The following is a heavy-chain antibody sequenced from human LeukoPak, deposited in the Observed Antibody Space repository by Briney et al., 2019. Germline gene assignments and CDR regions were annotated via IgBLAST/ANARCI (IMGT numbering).Heavy chain of an antibody. J-gene: IGHJ4*02. CDR1: GYTFTSYG. D-gene: IGHD6-13*01. V-gene: IGHV1-2*02. Sequence: ASVKVSCKTSGYTFTSYGYSWVRQAPGQGLEWMGWINPNSGGTNYAQKFQGRVTMTRDTSISTAYMELSRLRSDDTAVYYCARGRISSRPYFDYWGQGTLVTVSS. CDR2: INPNSGGT. CDR3: ARGRISSRPYFDY.